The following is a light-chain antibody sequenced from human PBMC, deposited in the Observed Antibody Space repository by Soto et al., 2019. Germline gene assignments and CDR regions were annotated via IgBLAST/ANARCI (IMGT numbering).Light chain of an antibody. CDR2: GAS. J-gene: IGKJ1*01. CDR1: QSVSSTY. V-gene: IGKV3-20*01. CDR3: QQYGGSRWT. Sequence: EIVLTQSPGTLSLSPGKRATLSCRASQSVSSTYLAWYQQKPAQAPRLLIYGASNRATGIRDRFSGSGSGTDFTLTISRLEPEDFAVYYCQQYGGSRWTFGRGTRVDI.